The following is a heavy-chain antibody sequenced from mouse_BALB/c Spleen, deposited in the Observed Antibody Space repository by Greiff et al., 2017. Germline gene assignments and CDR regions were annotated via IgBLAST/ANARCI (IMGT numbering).Heavy chain of an antibody. Sequence: DVKLVESGGGLVKLGGSLKLSCAASGFTFSSYYMSWVRQTPEKRLELVAAINSNGGSTYYPDTVKGRFTISRDNAKNTLYLQMSSLKSEDTALYYCARHEPPGGNYYAMDYWGQGTSVTVSS. CDR2: INSNGGST. CDR3: ARHEPPGGNYYAMDY. CDR1: GFTFSSYY. J-gene: IGHJ4*01. V-gene: IGHV5-6-2*01.